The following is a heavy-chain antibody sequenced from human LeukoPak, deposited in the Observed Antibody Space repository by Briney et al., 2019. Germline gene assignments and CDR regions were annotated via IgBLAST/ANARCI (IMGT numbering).Heavy chain of an antibody. Sequence: GASVKVSCKASGYTFTSYDISWVRQATGQGLEWMGWMNPNSGNTGYAQKFQGRVTITRNTSISTAYMELSSLRSEDTAVYYCARAGYDHPFDYWGQGTLVTVSS. D-gene: IGHD5-12*01. CDR3: ARAGYDHPFDY. CDR1: GYTFTSYD. J-gene: IGHJ4*02. CDR2: MNPNSGNT. V-gene: IGHV1-8*03.